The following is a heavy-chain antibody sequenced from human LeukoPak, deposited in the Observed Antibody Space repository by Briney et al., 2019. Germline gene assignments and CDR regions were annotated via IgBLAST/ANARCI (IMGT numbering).Heavy chain of an antibody. V-gene: IGHV3-74*01. Sequence: PGGSLRLSCAASGFTFSSYWMHWVRQAPGKGLVWVSRIKSDGSSTNYADSVKGRFTISRDNAKNTLYLQINSLRAEDTAVYYCTRELPFDLWGRGTLVTVSS. D-gene: IGHD2-21*01. CDR3: TRELPFDL. J-gene: IGHJ2*01. CDR2: IKSDGSST. CDR1: GFTFSSYW.